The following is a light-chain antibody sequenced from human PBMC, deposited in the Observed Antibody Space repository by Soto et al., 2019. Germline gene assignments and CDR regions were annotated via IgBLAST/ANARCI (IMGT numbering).Light chain of an antibody. J-gene: IGLJ1*01. CDR3: SSYSISTAYL. Sequence: QSALTQPASVSGSPGQSITISCTGTSSDVGGYDYVSWYQIHPGKAPKLMVFEVSNRPSGVSSRFSGSKSGNTASLTISGLQAEDEADYFCSSYSISTAYLFGTGTKVTVL. CDR2: EVS. V-gene: IGLV2-14*01. CDR1: SSDVGGYDY.